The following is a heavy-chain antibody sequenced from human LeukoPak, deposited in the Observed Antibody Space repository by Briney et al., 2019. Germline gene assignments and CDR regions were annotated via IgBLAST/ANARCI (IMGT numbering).Heavy chain of an antibody. CDR1: GFRISSNS. Sequence: GGSLRLSCAASGFRISSNSMSWVRQAPGKGLEWVSGISDNGDSTYYAYSVKGRFTISRDNSKNTLYLQMKRLRDEDTAVYYCATFGERGYTYSTLFKHWGQGALVTVSS. V-gene: IGHV3-23*01. D-gene: IGHD5-18*01. CDR2: ISDNGDST. J-gene: IGHJ4*02. CDR3: ATFGERGYTYSTLFKH.